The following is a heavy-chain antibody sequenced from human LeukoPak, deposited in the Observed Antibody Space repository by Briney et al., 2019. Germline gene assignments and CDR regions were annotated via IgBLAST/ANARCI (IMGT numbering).Heavy chain of an antibody. CDR2: IYYSGST. V-gene: IGHV4-61*01. J-gene: IGHJ4*02. D-gene: IGHD6-19*01. Sequence: PSETLSLTCTVSGGSISSSSYYWSWIRQPPGKGLEWIGYIYYSGSTNYNPSLKSRVTISVDTSKNQFSLKLSSVTAADTAVYYCARDRGSGWYYFDYWGQGTLVTVSS. CDR3: ARDRGSGWYYFDY. CDR1: GGSISSSSYY.